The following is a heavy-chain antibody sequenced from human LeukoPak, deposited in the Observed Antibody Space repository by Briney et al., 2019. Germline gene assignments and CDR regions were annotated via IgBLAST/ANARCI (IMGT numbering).Heavy chain of an antibody. CDR2: IYYSGST. J-gene: IGHJ4*02. V-gene: IGHV4-59*01. CDR3: AGGEQQLVPDY. Sequence: SETLSLTCTVSGGSISSYYWSWIRQPPGKGLEWIGYIYYSGSTNYNPSLKSRVTISVDTSKNQFSLKLSSVTAADTAVYYCAGGEQQLVPDYWGQGTLVTVSS. CDR1: GGSISSYY. D-gene: IGHD6-13*01.